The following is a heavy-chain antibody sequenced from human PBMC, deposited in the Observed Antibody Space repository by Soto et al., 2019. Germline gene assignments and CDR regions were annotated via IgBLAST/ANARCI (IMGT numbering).Heavy chain of an antibody. V-gene: IGHV3-33*01. CDR2: IWYDGSNK. CDR1: GFTFSVYG. Sequence: PGGALQVTRAASGFTFSVYGMHWVRQEPGKGLEWVAVIWYDGSNKYYADSVKGRFTISRDNSKNTLYLQMNSLRAEDTAVYYCARGVRITMVRGVIGYYDYWGQGTLVTVSS. CDR3: ARGVRITMVRGVIGYYDY. D-gene: IGHD3-10*01. J-gene: IGHJ4*02.